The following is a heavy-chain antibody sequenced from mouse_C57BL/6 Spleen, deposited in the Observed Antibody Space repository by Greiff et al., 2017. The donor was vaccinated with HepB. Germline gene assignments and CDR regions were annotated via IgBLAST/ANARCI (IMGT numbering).Heavy chain of an antibody. CDR1: GYTFTSYW. Sequence: QVQLQQPGAELVRPGTSVKLSCKASGYTFTSYWMHWVKQRPGQGLEWIGVIDPSDSYTNYNQKFKGKATLTVDTSSSTAYMQLSSLTSEDSAVYYCARPITTVVATPGYWGKGTTLTVSS. CDR3: ARPITTVVATPGY. D-gene: IGHD1-1*01. V-gene: IGHV1-59*01. CDR2: IDPSDSYT. J-gene: IGHJ2*01.